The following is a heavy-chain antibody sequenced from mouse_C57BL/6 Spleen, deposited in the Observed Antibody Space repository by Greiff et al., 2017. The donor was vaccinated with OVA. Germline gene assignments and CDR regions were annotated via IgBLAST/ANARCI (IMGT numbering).Heavy chain of an antibody. CDR2: ISYDGSN. CDR1: GYSITSGYY. J-gene: IGHJ1*03. V-gene: IGHV3-6*01. CDR3: ARDAAGTDWYFDV. D-gene: IGHD4-1*01. Sequence: VQLKESGPGLVKPSQSLSLTCSVTGYSITSGYYWNWIRQFPGNKLEWMGYISYDGSNNYNPSLKNRISITRDTSKNQFFLKLNSVTTEDTATYYCARDAAGTDWYFDVWGTGTTVTVSS.